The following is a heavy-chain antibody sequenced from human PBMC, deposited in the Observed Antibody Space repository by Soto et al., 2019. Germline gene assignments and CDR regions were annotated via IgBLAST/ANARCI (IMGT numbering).Heavy chain of an antibody. CDR3: RVTGVSEVDY. CDR2: IYPDSGGT. V-gene: IGHV1-2*02. CDR1: GYTFSGFY. Sequence: QVQLVQSGAEVKKPGASVKVSCRTSGYTFSGFYIHWVRQAPGQGLESMGWIYPDSGGTDYAQKFQGRVTMTRDTSISTAYIEVSRLRSDDTAVYYCRVTGVSEVDYWGQGTLVTVSS. J-gene: IGHJ4*02. D-gene: IGHD2-8*01.